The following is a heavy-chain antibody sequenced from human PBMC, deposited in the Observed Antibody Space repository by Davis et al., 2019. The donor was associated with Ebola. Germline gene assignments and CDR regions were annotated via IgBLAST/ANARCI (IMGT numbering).Heavy chain of an antibody. V-gene: IGHV4-59*01. J-gene: IGHJ4*02. Sequence: GSLRLSCTVSGGSISSYYWSWIRQPPGKGLEWIGYIYYSGSTNYNPSLKSRVTISLDTSKNQFSLKLSSVTAADTAVYYCAREDGYNPDYWGQGTLVTVSS. CDR2: IYYSGST. CDR3: AREDGYNPDY. CDR1: GGSISSYY. D-gene: IGHD5-24*01.